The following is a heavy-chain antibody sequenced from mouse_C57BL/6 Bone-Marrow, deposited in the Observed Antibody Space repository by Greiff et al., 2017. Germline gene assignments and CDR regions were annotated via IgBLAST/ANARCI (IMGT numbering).Heavy chain of an antibody. D-gene: IGHD2-10*02. Sequence: VQLQQSGPELVKPGASLNLSCKASGYAFSSSWMTWVNQTPGKGLEWIVRFYPGDGDTNYNGNVKGQDTLTADKSSSNAYLQLSSLTSEDTAVCFCAFLDLFAYWGQGTLVTVSS. CDR1: GYAFSSSW. V-gene: IGHV1-82*01. CDR3: AFLDLFAY. J-gene: IGHJ3*01. CDR2: FYPGDGDT.